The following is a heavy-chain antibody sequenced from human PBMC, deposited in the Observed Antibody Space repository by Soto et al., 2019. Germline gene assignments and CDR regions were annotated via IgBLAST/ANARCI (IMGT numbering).Heavy chain of an antibody. J-gene: IGHJ6*02. CDR2: ISDSGATK. Sequence: GSLRLSCAASGFTFSNCGMNWVRQTPGKGLEWVSYISDSGATKHYADSVKGRFTISRDNGKDSLYLQMNSLRDEDTAVYFCARCSRNSCYSYGVDVWGQGATVTVPS. V-gene: IGHV3-48*02. CDR1: GFTFSNCG. CDR3: ARCSRNSCYSYGVDV. D-gene: IGHD2-15*01.